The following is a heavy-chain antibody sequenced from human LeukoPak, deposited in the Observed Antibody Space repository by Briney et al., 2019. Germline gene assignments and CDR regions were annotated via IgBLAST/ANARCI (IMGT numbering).Heavy chain of an antibody. CDR2: ISSSGSTI. D-gene: IGHD2-15*01. J-gene: IGHJ4*02. CDR1: GFIFSSYE. V-gene: IGHV3-48*03. Sequence: GGSLRLSCAASGFIFSSYEMNWVRQAPGKGLEWVSYISSSGSTIYHADSVKGRFTTPRDNAKNSLYLQMNSLRAEDTAVYYCARALLRSPFDYWGQGTLVTVSS. CDR3: ARALLRSPFDY.